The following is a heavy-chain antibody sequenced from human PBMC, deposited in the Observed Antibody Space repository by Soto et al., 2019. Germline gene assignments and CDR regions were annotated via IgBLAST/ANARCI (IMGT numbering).Heavy chain of an antibody. CDR2: VSPKSGNT. V-gene: IGHV1-18*01. CDR1: GYTFFDYG. D-gene: IGHD1-1*01. J-gene: IGHJ1*01. CDR3: ARGRTVSSIGPLLV. Sequence: QIQLVQSGAEVKKPGASVKVSCKASGYTFFDYGVSWVRQAPGQGLEWMGWVSPKSGNTDYARKVQSRVTMTTDTYTRTAYMELRGLRFDDTAVYYCARGRTVSSIGPLLVWGQGTLVSVSS.